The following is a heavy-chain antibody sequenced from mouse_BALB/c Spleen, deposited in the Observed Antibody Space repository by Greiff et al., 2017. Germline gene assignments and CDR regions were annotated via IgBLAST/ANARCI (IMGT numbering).Heavy chain of an antibody. V-gene: IGHV3-2*02. CDR2: ISYSGST. CDR1: GYSITSDYA. CDR3: ARGGYYYGSSSGYYAMDY. D-gene: IGHD1-1*01. Sequence: EVQLQESGPGLVKPSQSLSLTCTVTGYSITSDYAWNWIRQFPGNKLEWMGYISYSGSTSYNPSLKSRISITRDTSKNQFFLQLNSVTTEDTATYYCARGGYYYGSSSGYYAMDYWGQGTSVTVSS. J-gene: IGHJ4*01.